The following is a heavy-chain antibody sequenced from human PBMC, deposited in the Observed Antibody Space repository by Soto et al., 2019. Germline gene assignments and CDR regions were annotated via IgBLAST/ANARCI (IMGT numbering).Heavy chain of an antibody. CDR2: VNAYNGNT. CDR3: AGVVVVPAARLHTIYGMDV. Sequence: ASVKVSCKASGYSFTSFGVNWVRQAPGQGLEWMGWVNAYNGNTNYAQKLQGRVTMTTDTSTSTAYMELRSLRSDDTAVYYCAGVVVVPAARLHTIYGMDVWGQGTTVTVSS. V-gene: IGHV1-18*01. D-gene: IGHD2-2*01. J-gene: IGHJ6*02. CDR1: GYSFTSFG.